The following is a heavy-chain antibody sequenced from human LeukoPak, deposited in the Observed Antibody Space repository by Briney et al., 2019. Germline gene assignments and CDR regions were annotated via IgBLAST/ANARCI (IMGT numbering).Heavy chain of an antibody. CDR3: ARNHVPTGLRDV. CDR2: MNPNSCNT. V-gene: IGHV1-8*01. D-gene: IGHD5-12*01. J-gene: IGHJ6*04. Sequence: ASVKVSCKASGYTFTSFYIYWVRQATGQRPEWMGWMNPNSCNTGYAQKFQGRVTMTRDTSINTAYMELSSLGSEDTAVYYCARNHVPTGLRDVWGTGTPVIVSS. CDR1: GYTFTSFY.